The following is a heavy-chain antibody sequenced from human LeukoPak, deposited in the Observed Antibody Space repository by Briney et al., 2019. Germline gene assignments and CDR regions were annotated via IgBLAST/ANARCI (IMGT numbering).Heavy chain of an antibody. D-gene: IGHD3-10*01. Sequence: GSSVKVSCKASGGTFSSYAISWVRQAPGQGLEWMGGIIPTFGTANYAQKFQGRVTITADESTSTAYMELSSLRSEDTAVYYCARIGRYGSGSYRQRDFDYWGQGTLVTVSS. CDR3: ARIGRYGSGSYRQRDFDY. J-gene: IGHJ4*02. V-gene: IGHV1-69*01. CDR1: GGTFSSYA. CDR2: IIPTFGTA.